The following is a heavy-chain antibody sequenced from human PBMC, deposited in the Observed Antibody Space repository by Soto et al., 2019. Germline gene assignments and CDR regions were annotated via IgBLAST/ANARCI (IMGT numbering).Heavy chain of an antibody. CDR3: AKSVTWLDAFDI. CDR2: ISGSGGST. J-gene: IGHJ3*02. CDR1: GVTFSSYG. D-gene: IGHD3-16*01. V-gene: IGHV3-23*01. Sequence: VSLRLSCAASGVTFSSYGISWVRQAPGKGLEWVSAISGSGGSTYYADSVKGRFTISRDNSKNTLYLQINSLRAEDTAVYYCAKSVTWLDAFDIWGQGTMVTVSS.